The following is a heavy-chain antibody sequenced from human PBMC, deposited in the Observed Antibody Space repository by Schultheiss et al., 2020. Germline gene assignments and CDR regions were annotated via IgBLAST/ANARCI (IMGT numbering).Heavy chain of an antibody. Sequence: SETLSLTCTVSGCSISSSSYYWGWIRQPPGKGLEWIGSIYYSGSTYYNPSLKSRVTTSVDTSKNQFSLKLSSVTAADTAVYYCAGYPHGYGMDVWGQGTTVTVSS. J-gene: IGHJ6*02. V-gene: IGHV4-39*01. D-gene: IGHD1-1*01. CDR3: AGYPHGYGMDV. CDR2: IYYSGST. CDR1: GCSISSSSYY.